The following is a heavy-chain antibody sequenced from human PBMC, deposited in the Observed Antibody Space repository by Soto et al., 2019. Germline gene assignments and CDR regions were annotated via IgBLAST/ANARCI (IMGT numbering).Heavy chain of an antibody. Sequence: QVQLQQWGAGLLKPSETLSLTCAVYGGFVSSGSYYWSWIRQPPGKGLEWIGEMSHSGGTHFNPSLKSRVPISVDTSMNQFSLKMSSVTAADTALYYCARVERGTATTVVDAFDIWGPGTMVTVSS. D-gene: IGHD1-1*01. CDR1: GGFVSSGSYY. V-gene: IGHV4-34*01. J-gene: IGHJ3*02. CDR2: MSHSGGT. CDR3: ARVERGTATTVVDAFDI.